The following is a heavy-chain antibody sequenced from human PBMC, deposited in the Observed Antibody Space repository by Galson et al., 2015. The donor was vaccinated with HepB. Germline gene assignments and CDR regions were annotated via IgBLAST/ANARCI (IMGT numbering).Heavy chain of an antibody. CDR3: AQDLTYYYGSGSYFVGMDV. Sequence: SLRLSCAASGLTFDDYVMHWVRQAPGKGLEWVSLISWKNGIIAYADSVKGRFTISRDNAKNSLYLQMNSLRTEDTALYYCAQDLTYYYGSGSYFVGMDVWGQGTTVTVSS. CDR1: GLTFDDYV. V-gene: IGHV3-9*01. J-gene: IGHJ6*02. CDR2: ISWKNGII. D-gene: IGHD3-10*01.